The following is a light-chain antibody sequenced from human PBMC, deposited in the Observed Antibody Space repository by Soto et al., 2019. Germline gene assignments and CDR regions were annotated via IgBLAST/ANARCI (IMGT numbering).Light chain of an antibody. CDR1: QTISSL. CDR3: QHYNSYSEA. CDR2: DAS. V-gene: IGKV1-5*01. Sequence: DIQMTQSPSTLSGSLGDRVTITCRASQTISSLLAWYQQKPGKAPKLLIYDASSLESGVPSRFSGSGSGTEFTLTISSLQPDDFATYYCQHYNSYSEAFGQGTKVDTK. J-gene: IGKJ1*01.